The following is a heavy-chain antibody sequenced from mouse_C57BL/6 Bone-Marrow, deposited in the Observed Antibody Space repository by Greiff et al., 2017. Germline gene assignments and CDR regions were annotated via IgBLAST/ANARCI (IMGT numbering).Heavy chain of an antibody. CDR3: ASMVKDAMDY. J-gene: IGHJ4*01. D-gene: IGHD2-2*01. Sequence: QVQLQQPGAELVRPGTSVKLSCKASGYTFTSYWMHWVKQRPGQGLEWIGVIDPSDSYTNYNQKFKGKATLTVDTSSSTAYMQRSSLTSEDSAVYYCASMVKDAMDYWGQGTSVTVSS. CDR2: IDPSDSYT. CDR1: GYTFTSYW. V-gene: IGHV1-59*01.